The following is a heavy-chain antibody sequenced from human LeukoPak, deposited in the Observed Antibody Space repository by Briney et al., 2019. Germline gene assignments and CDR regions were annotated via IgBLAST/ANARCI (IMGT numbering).Heavy chain of an antibody. V-gene: IGHV4-4*07. CDR1: GGSISSYY. D-gene: IGHD2-15*01. CDR3: ARGPYCSGGNCHHDP. Sequence: SETLSLTCTVSGGSISSYYWSWIRQPAGKGLEWIGRIYTSGSTNYNPSLKSRVTMSVDTSKNQFSLKLSSVTAADTAVYYCARGPYCSGGNCHHDPWGQGTLVTVSS. J-gene: IGHJ5*02. CDR2: IYTSGST.